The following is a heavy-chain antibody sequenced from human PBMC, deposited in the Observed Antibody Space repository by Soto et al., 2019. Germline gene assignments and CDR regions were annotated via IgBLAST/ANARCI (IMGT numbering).Heavy chain of an antibody. Sequence: SETLSLTCTVSGGSITNYYWSWIRQPPGKGLEWIGYIFYSGSINLNPSLKSRVTMSVDTTRNQFSLNLSPVTAADTAGYYCATRDRSNSGWVFDSWGQGTLVTVSS. J-gene: IGHJ4*02. V-gene: IGHV4-59*01. D-gene: IGHD6-25*01. CDR2: IFYSGSI. CDR3: ATRDRSNSGWVFDS. CDR1: GGSITNYY.